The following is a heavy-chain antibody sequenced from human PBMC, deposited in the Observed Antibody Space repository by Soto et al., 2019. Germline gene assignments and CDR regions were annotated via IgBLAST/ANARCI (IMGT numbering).Heavy chain of an antibody. CDR3: ATDVGGSSSFDY. CDR1: GFTVSSNY. V-gene: IGHV3-53*01. CDR2: IYSGGST. J-gene: IGHJ4*02. D-gene: IGHD1-26*01. Sequence: GGSLRLSCAASGFTVSSNYMSWVRQAPGKGLEWVSVIYSGGSTCYADSVKGRFTISRDNAKNTLYLQMNSLRAEDTAVYYCATDVGGSSSFDYWGQGTLVTVSS.